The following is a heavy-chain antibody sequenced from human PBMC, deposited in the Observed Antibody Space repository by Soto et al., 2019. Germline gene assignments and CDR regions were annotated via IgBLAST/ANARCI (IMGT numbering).Heavy chain of an antibody. D-gene: IGHD3-10*01. CDR1: GGSISSGGYY. V-gene: IGHV4-31*03. J-gene: IGHJ6*02. CDR2: IYYSGST. CDR3: ANCGPGWFGEWVSYYYYYGMDV. Sequence: PSETLSLTCTVSGGSISSGGYYWSWIRQHPGKGLEWIGYIYYSGSTYYNPSLKSRVTIPVDTSKNQFSLKLSSVTAADTAVYYCANCGPGWFGEWVSYYYYYGMDVWGQGTTVTVSS.